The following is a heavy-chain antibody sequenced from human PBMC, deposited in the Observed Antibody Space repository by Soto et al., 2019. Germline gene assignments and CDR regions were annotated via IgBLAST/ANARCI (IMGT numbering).Heavy chain of an antibody. CDR3: ARDKPLTYYDFWSGPYYYYGMDV. D-gene: IGHD3-3*01. Sequence: ASVKVSCKASGYTFTSYYMHWVRQAPGQGREWMGIINPSGGSTSYAQKFQGRVTMTRDTSTSTVYMELSSLRSEDTAVYYCARDKPLTYYDFWSGPYYYYGMDVWGQGTTVTVSS. V-gene: IGHV1-46*01. J-gene: IGHJ6*02. CDR1: GYTFTSYY. CDR2: INPSGGST.